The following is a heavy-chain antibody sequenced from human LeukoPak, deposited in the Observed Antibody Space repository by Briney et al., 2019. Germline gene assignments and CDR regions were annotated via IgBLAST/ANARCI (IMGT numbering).Heavy chain of an antibody. CDR2: INHSGST. V-gene: IGHV4-34*01. CDR1: GGSFSGYY. J-gene: IGHJ4*02. CDR3: ATQVTDYGGNRNDY. Sequence: SETLSLTCAVYGGSFSGYYWSWIRQPPGKGLEWIGEINHSGSTNYNPSLKSRVTISVGTSKNQFSLKLSSVTAADTAVYYCATQVTDYGGNRNDYWGQGTLVTVSS. D-gene: IGHD4-23*01.